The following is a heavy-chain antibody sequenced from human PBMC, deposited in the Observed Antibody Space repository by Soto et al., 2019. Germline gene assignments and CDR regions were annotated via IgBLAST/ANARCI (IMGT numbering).Heavy chain of an antibody. CDR2: ISWNSGSI. D-gene: IGHD6-19*01. V-gene: IGHV3-9*01. J-gene: IGHJ4*02. CDR3: AKDRGLVLSFYFDY. CDR1: GFTFDDYA. Sequence: VQLVESGGGLVQPGRSLRLSCAASGFTFDDYAMHWVRQAPGKGLEWVSGISWNSGSIGYADSVKGRFIISRDNAKNSLYLQMNSLRAEDTALYYCAKDRGLVLSFYFDYWGQGTLVTVSS.